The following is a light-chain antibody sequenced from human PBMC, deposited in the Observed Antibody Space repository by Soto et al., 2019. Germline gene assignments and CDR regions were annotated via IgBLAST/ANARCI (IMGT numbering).Light chain of an antibody. CDR2: DVS. Sequence: QSVLTQPASVSGSPGQSITISCTGTSSDVGGYNYVSWYQQHPGKAPKLMICDVSNRPSGVSNRFSGSKSGNTASLTISGLQAEDEADYYCSSYTSSSTWVFGGGTKVTVL. CDR1: SSDVGGYNY. V-gene: IGLV2-14*01. J-gene: IGLJ3*02. CDR3: SSYTSSSTWV.